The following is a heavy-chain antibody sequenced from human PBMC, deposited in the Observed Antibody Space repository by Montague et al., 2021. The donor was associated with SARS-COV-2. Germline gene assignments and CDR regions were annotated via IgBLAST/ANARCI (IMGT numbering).Heavy chain of an antibody. CDR1: DDSISSSSYY. J-gene: IGHJ4*02. V-gene: IGHV4-39*02. D-gene: IGHD5-24*01. Sequence: SETLSLTCTVSDDSISSSSYYWGWIRQPPGKGLEWIGNKHYSGITXNNPSLKNRVTTSVDTSKNQFSLKLSSVTAADTAVYYCVRDGYTHVDYWGQGTLVTVSS. CDR2: KHYSGIT. CDR3: VRDGYTHVDY.